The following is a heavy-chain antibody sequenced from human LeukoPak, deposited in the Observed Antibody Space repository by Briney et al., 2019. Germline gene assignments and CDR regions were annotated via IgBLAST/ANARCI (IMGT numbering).Heavy chain of an antibody. D-gene: IGHD6-13*01. CDR1: GGSFSGYY. CDR3: ARSTRFDSSSWYGGFDP. V-gene: IGHV4-34*01. Sequence: SETLPLTCAVYGGSFSGYYWSWIRQPPGKGLEWIGEINHSGSTNYNPSLKSRVTISVDTSKNQFSLKLSSVTAADTAVYYCARSTRFDSSSWYGGFDPWGQGTLVTVSS. CDR2: INHSGST. J-gene: IGHJ5*02.